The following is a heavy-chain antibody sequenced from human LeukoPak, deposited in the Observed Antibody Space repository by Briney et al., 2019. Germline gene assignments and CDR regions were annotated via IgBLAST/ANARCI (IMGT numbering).Heavy chain of an antibody. CDR3: ARAGDGSGYYPENLHHFDY. CDR1: GGTFSSYA. D-gene: IGHD3-22*01. J-gene: IGHJ4*02. V-gene: IGHV1-69*04. CDR2: IIPIFGIA. Sequence: SVKVSCKASGGTFSSYAISWVRQAPGQGLEWMGRIIPIFGIANYAQKFQGRVTITADKSTSTAYMELSSLRSEDTAVYYCARAGDGSGYYPENLHHFDYWGQGTLVTVSS.